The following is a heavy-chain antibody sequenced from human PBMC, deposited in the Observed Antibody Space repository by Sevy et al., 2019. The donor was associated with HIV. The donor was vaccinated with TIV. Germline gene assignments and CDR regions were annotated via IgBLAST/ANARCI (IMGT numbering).Heavy chain of an antibody. CDR2: ISWNSGSM. J-gene: IGHJ4*02. CDR3: AKGVSGGNSGAAFDY. V-gene: IGHV3-9*01. CDR1: GFTFGNYA. Sequence: GGSLRLSCAGSGFTFGNYAMYWVRQSPGKGLEWVSGISWNSGSMGYADAVEGRFTISRDNAKNSLRLEMNSLRPEDTALYYCAKGVSGGNSGAAFDYWGQGTRVTVSS. D-gene: IGHD2-15*01.